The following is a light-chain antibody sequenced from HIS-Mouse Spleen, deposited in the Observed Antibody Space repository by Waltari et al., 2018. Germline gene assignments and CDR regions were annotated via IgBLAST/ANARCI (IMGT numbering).Light chain of an antibody. CDR3: QQYNNWPWT. J-gene: IGKJ1*01. Sequence: EIVMTQSPATLSVSHGERATLSCRTSQSVSSNLAWYQQKPGQAPRLLIYGASTRATGIPARFSGSGSGTEFTLTISSMQSEDFAVYYCQQYNNWPWTFGQGTKVEIK. CDR1: QSVSSN. CDR2: GAS. V-gene: IGKV3-15*01.